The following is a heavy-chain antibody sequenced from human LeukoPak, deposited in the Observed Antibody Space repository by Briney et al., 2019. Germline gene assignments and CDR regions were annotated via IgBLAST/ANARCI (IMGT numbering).Heavy chain of an antibody. CDR2: ISYDGSNK. CDR3: AREVDDSSGYYLDY. J-gene: IGHJ4*02. Sequence: PGGSLRLSCAASGFTFSSYAMHWVRQAPGKGLEWVAVISYDGSNKYYADSVKGRFTISRDNSKNTLYLQMNSLRAEDTAVYYCAREVDDSSGYYLDYWGQGTLVTVSS. D-gene: IGHD3-22*01. CDR1: GFTFSSYA. V-gene: IGHV3-30-3*01.